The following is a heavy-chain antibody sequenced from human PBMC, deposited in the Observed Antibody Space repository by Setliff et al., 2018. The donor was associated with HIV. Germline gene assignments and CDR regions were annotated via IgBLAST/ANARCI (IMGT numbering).Heavy chain of an antibody. V-gene: IGHV4-59*01. CDR1: GVATDSNY. D-gene: IGHD6-13*01. J-gene: IGHJ4*02. Sequence: SETLSLTCTVSGVATDSNYWTWIRQSPGKGLEWIGYVYYGGITNYSPSLKSRVSISIDTSKNQFYLNLGSVTTADTAVYFCARGIRTAAAPTFDHWGQGARVTVSS. CDR3: ARGIRTAAAPTFDH. CDR2: VYYGGIT.